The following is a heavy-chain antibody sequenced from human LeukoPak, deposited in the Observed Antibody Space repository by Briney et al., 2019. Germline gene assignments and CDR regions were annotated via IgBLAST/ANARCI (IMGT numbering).Heavy chain of an antibody. CDR3: ARDREPDAFDI. CDR1: EIIFSNYA. V-gene: IGHV3-30*04. CDR2: ISYDGSNT. J-gene: IGHJ3*02. Sequence: GGSLRLSCVASEIIFSNYAIHWVRQAPGKGLEWVAVISYDGSNTYYADSVRGRFTISRDNSKNTLYLQMNSLRAEDTAVYYCARDREPDAFDIWGQGTMVTVSS.